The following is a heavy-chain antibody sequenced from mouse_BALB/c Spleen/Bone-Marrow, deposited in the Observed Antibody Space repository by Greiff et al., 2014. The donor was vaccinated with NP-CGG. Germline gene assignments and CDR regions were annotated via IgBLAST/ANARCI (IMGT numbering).Heavy chain of an antibody. CDR1: GFTFSSYG. J-gene: IGHJ1*01. V-gene: IGHV5-6-3*01. Sequence: DVMLVESGGGLVQPGGSLKLSCGASGFTFSSYGMSWVRQTPDKRLELVATINNNGGSTYYPDSVKGQFTISRDNAKNTLYLQMSSLKSEDTAMYYCARVYGWYFDVWGAGTTVTVSS. D-gene: IGHD1-1*01. CDR2: INNNGGST. CDR3: ARVYGWYFDV.